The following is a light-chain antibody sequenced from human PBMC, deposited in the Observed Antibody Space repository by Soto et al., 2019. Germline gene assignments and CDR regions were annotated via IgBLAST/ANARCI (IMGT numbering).Light chain of an antibody. V-gene: IGKV3-20*01. Sequence: EIVLTQSPGTLSLSPGERATLSCRASQSVSSKNLAWYQQKPGQAPRLVIFGTSNRATGIPGRFSGRGSGADFTLTISRLEPEDFEVYYCQQDGSSPGITFGQGTRLEIK. CDR1: QSVSSKN. CDR3: QQDGSSPGIT. J-gene: IGKJ5*01. CDR2: GTS.